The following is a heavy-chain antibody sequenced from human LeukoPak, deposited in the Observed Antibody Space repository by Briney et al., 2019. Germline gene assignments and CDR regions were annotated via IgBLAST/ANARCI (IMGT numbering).Heavy chain of an antibody. Sequence: ASVKVSCKASGYTFTGYYMHWVRQVPEQGLEWMGWINPNSGGTNYAQKFQGRVTMTRDTSISTAYMELSRLRSDDTAVYYCATSNSEDWFDPWGQGTLVTVSS. V-gene: IGHV1-2*02. CDR1: GYTFTGYY. CDR2: INPNSGGT. D-gene: IGHD1-26*01. J-gene: IGHJ5*02. CDR3: ATSNSEDWFDP.